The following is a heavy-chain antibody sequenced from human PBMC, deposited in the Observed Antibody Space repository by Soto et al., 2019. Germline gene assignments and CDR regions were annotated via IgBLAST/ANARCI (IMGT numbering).Heavy chain of an antibody. CDR3: AKDRPAALYYYYYYGMDV. CDR2: ISYDGSNK. Sequence: GGSLRLSCAASGFTFSSYGMHWVRQAPGKGLEWVAVISYDGSNKYYADSVKGRFTISRDNSKNTLYLQMNSLRAEDTAVYYCAKDRPAALYYYYYYGMDVWGQGTTVTVSS. J-gene: IGHJ6*02. V-gene: IGHV3-30*18. D-gene: IGHD2-2*01. CDR1: GFTFSSYG.